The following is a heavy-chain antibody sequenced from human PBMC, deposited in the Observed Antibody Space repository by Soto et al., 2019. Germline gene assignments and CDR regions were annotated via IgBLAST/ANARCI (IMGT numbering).Heavy chain of an antibody. V-gene: IGHV4-59*01. D-gene: IGHD3-10*02. CDR1: GGSIASYY. Sequence: PSETLSLTCSVSGGSIASYYWTWIRQPPGKGLEWIGYISYGGSTNYNPSLERRVTISVDMSKIQFSLRLTTVTAADTAVYYCARDPLSSFAMDVWGQGTTVTVSS. J-gene: IGHJ6*02. CDR2: ISYGGST. CDR3: ARDPLSSFAMDV.